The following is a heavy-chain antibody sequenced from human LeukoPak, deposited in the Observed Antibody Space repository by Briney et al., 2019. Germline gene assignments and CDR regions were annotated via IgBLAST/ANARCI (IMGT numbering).Heavy chain of an antibody. V-gene: IGHV3-30-3*01. Sequence: GGSLRLSCAASGFTFSSYAMHWLRQAPGKGLEWVAVISYDGSNKYYADSVKGRFTISRDNSKNTLYLQMNSLRAEDTAIYYCAKGLTGYCSSTSCPTFNYWGQGTLVTVPS. CDR1: GFTFSSYA. J-gene: IGHJ4*02. CDR2: ISYDGSNK. CDR3: AKGLTGYCSSTSCPTFNY. D-gene: IGHD2-2*01.